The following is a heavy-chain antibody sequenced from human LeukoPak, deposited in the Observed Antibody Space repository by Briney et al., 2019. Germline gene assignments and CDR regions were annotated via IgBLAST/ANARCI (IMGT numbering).Heavy chain of an antibody. D-gene: IGHD6-6*01. CDR3: ARGIAARPGY. CDR2: ISSSSSYI. V-gene: IGHV3-21*01. J-gene: IGHJ4*02. CDR1: GFTFSSYS. Sequence: GGSLRLSCAASGFTFSSYSMNWVRQAPGKGLEWVSSISSSSSYIFYAGSVKGRFTISRGNAKNSLYLQMNSLRAEDTAVYYCARGIAARPGYWGQGTLVTVSS.